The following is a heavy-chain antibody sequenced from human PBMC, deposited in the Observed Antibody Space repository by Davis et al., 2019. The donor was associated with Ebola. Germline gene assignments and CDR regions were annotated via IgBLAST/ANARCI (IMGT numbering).Heavy chain of an antibody. V-gene: IGHV3-30*04. CDR3: ARASGMDV. Sequence: GESLKISCAASGFTFSSYAMHWVRQAPGKGLEWVAVISYDGSNKYYADSVKDRFTISRDNSKNTLYLQMNSLRAEDTAVYYCARASGMDVWGQGTTVTVSS. J-gene: IGHJ6*02. CDR2: ISYDGSNK. CDR1: GFTFSSYA.